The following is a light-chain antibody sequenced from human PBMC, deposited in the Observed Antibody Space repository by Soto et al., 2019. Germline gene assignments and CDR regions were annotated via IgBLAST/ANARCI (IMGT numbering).Light chain of an antibody. CDR2: EVN. V-gene: IGLV2-8*01. CDR3: TSYSRYSVLV. Sequence: QSALTQPPSASGSPGQSVAISCTGTSSDVGGYNYVSWYQQHPGKAPKLMIYEVNKRPSGVPDRFSGSKSGNTASLTISGLQAEDEADYYCTSYSRYSVLVFGGGTKVTVL. CDR1: SSDVGGYNY. J-gene: IGLJ3*02.